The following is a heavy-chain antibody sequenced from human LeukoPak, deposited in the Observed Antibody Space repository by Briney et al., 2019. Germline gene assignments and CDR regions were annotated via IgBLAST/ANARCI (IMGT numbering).Heavy chain of an antibody. Sequence: SQTLSLTCAFSGDSVSSYSAAWNWIRQSPSRGLEWLGRTYYRSKWYKDYAVSVKSRITLNPDTSKNHFSLQLNSVTPEDTAVYYCARDKYWAFDIWGQGTMVTVSS. D-gene: IGHD2/OR15-2a*01. CDR1: GDSVSSYSAA. CDR2: TYYRSKWYK. J-gene: IGHJ3*02. CDR3: ARDKYWAFDI. V-gene: IGHV6-1*01.